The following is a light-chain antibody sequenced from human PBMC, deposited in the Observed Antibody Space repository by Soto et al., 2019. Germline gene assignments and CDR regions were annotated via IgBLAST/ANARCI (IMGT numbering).Light chain of an antibody. CDR1: QGISTW. Sequence: DIQMTQSPYTLSASVGDRVTITCRASQGISTWLAWYQQKPGTAPKLLIYDASSLESGVPSRFSGSGSGTEFTLTISSLQPDDSATYYCLQDINYPWTFGQGTKVDIK. CDR3: LQDINYPWT. V-gene: IGKV1-5*01. CDR2: DAS. J-gene: IGKJ1*01.